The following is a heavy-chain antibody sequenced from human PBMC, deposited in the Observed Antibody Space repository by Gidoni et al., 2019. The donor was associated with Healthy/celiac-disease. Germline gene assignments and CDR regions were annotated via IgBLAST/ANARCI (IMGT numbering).Heavy chain of an antibody. Sequence: QVQLVESGGGVVQPGRSLSLSCAASGFTFSSYGMHWVRQAPGKGLEWVAVIWYDGSNKYYADSVKGRFTISRDNSKNTLYLQMNSLRAEDTAVYYCAGAVAQGDFDYWGQGTLVTVSS. CDR1: GFTFSSYG. V-gene: IGHV3-33*01. CDR2: IWYDGSNK. CDR3: AGAVAQGDFDY. J-gene: IGHJ4*02. D-gene: IGHD6-19*01.